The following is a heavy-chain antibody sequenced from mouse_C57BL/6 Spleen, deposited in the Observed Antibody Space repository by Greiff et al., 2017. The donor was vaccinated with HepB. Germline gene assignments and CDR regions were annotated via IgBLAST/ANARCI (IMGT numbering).Heavy chain of an antibody. Sequence: EVKLMESGGGLVQPGGSLSLSCAASGFTFTDYYMSWVRQPPGKALEWLGFISNKANGYTTEYSASVKGRLTISRDNSQSILYLLMNALRAEDSATYYCARYNYDYGGDYFDYWGQGTTLTVSS. V-gene: IGHV7-3*01. CDR1: GFTFTDYY. J-gene: IGHJ2*01. D-gene: IGHD2-4*01. CDR2: ISNKANGYTT. CDR3: ARYNYDYGGDYFDY.